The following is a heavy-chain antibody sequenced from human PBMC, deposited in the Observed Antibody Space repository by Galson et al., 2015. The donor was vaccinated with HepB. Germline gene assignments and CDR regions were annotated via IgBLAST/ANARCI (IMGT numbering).Heavy chain of an antibody. CDR3: TRRLGAAFTFDY. CDR2: TYPGDSDT. D-gene: IGHD2-15*01. J-gene: IGHJ4*02. CDR1: GYRFTNYW. Sequence: QSGAEVKKPGESLRISCKASGYRFTNYWIGWVRQLPGKGLEWMGITYPGDSDTRYSPSFPGQVTISVDKSIRTAYLQWSSLKASDSAMYYCTRRLGAAFTFDYWGQGTRVTVSS. V-gene: IGHV5-51*01.